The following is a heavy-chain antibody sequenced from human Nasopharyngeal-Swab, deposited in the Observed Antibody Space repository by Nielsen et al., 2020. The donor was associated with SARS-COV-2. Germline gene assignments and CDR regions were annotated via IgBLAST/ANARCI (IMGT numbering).Heavy chain of an antibody. CDR2: VDPDDGET. V-gene: IGHV1-24*01. CDR3: ATSAPYCSCGSCYSSCFDP. Sequence: ASVKVSCKVSGYTLTELSMHWVRHAPGKGLEWMGGVDPDDGETIYAQKFKGRVTMTEDTSTDTAYMELSSLRSEDTAVYYCATSAPYCSCGSCYSSCFDPWGQGTLVTVSS. J-gene: IGHJ5*02. CDR1: GYTLTELS. D-gene: IGHD2-15*01.